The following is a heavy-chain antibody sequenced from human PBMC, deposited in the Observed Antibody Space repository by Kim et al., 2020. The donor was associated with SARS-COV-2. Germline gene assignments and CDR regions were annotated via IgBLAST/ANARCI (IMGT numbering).Heavy chain of an antibody. CDR2: IIPIFGTA. J-gene: IGHJ4*02. D-gene: IGHD3-10*01. CDR1: GGTFSSYA. CDR3: AAKEAPDYYGSGSYRGLSVDY. V-gene: IGHV1-69*13. Sequence: SVKISCKASGGTFSSYAISWVRQAPGQGLEWMGGIIPIFGTANYAQKFQGRVTITADESTSTAYMELSSLRSEDTAVYYCAAKEAPDYYGSGSYRGLSVDYWGQGTLVTVSS.